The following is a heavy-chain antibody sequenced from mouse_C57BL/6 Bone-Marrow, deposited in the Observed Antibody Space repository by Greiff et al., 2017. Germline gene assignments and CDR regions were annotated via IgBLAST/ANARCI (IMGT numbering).Heavy chain of an antibody. CDR2: IHPNSGST. V-gene: IGHV1-64*01. CDR1: GYTFTSYW. CDR3: ARPPYGSCFFDD. J-gene: IGHJ2*01. D-gene: IGHD1-1*01. Sequence: QVQLQQPGAELVKPGASVKLSCKASGYTFTSYWMHWVKQRPGQGLEWIGMIHPNSGSTNYNEKFKSKATLTVDKSSSTAYMQLSSLTSEDSAVYYCARPPYGSCFFDDWGQGTTLTVSS.